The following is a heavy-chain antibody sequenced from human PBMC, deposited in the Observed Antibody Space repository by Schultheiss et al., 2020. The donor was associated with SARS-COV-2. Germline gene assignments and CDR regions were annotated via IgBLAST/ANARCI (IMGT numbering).Heavy chain of an antibody. CDR2: IYTSGGT. CDR1: GGSISSGDYY. CDR3: ARSGYYHGLAMDV. V-gene: IGHV4-61*02. J-gene: IGHJ6*02. Sequence: LRLSCTVSGGSISSGDYYWSWIRQPPGKGLEWIGRIYTSGGTNFNPSLKSRVTISVDTSKNQFSLKLNSVTAADTAVYFCARSGYYHGLAMDVWGQGRTVTVSS. D-gene: IGHD3-22*01.